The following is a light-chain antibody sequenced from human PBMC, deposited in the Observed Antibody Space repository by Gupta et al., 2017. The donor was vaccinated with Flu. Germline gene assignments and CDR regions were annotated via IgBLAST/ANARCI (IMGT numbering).Light chain of an antibody. Sequence: SASIGTLSDVHWYQQLPATAPKLLIHANTSRPSGVPDRFSGSKSGTSASLAITGLLAEDEADYYCQSYDKGLSGFVFGAGTKVTVL. CDR1: SASIGTLSD. CDR3: QSYDKGLSGFV. J-gene: IGLJ2*01. V-gene: IGLV1-40*01. CDR2: ANT.